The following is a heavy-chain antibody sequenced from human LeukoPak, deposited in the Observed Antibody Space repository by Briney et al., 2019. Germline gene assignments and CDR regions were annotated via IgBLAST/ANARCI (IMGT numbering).Heavy chain of an antibody. CDR2: FYISGST. CDR3: ARGINTWYEGYFDY. CDR1: GGSISSGTYY. D-gene: IGHD6-13*01. Sequence: SETLSLTCTVSGGSISSGTYYCHWIRQPAGNGLEWIGRFYISGSTNYNPSLKNRVRISVDTSKNQFSLKLSSVTAADTAVYFCARGINTWYEGYFDYWGQGALVTVSS. V-gene: IGHV4-61*02. J-gene: IGHJ4*02.